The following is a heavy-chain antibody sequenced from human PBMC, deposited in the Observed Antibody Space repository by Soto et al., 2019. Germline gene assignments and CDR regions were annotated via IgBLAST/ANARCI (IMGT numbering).Heavy chain of an antibody. V-gene: IGHV2-5*02. CDR2: IYWDDDK. D-gene: IGHD2-8*02. CDR1: GFSLSTTGVG. J-gene: IGHJ4*02. CDR3: KPPPPLTTGGNY. Sequence: QITLKESGPTLVKPTQTLTLTCTFSGFSLSTTGVGVGWIRQPPGKALDWLALIYWDDDKRYSPSLKSRLTTTNDPPKNQVALTRTNMAPRNPAKYYCKPPPPLTTGGNYWGQGTLAPVSS.